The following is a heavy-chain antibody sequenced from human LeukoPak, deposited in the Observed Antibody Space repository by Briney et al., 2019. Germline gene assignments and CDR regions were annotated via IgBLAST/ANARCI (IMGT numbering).Heavy chain of an antibody. V-gene: IGHV4-59*01. CDR2: IYYSGST. CDR1: GGSLSSYY. D-gene: IGHD6-13*01. Sequence: SETLSLTCTVSGGSLSSYYWSWIRQAPGKGLEWIGYIYYSGSTNYNPSLKSRVTISVDTSKNQFSLKLSSVTAADTAVYYCARGLGSRGPSPHRWGQGTLVTVSS. CDR3: ARGLGSRGPSPHR. J-gene: IGHJ4*02.